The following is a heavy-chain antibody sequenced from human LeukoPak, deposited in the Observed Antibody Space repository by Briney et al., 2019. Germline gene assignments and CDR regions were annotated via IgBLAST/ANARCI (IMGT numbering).Heavy chain of an antibody. D-gene: IGHD1-26*01. CDR2: IIPIFGTA. CDR1: GGTFSNYA. Sequence: SVKVSCKASGGTFSNYAISWVRQAPGQGLEWMGGIIPIFGTANYAQKFQGRVTITADESTSTAYMELSSLRSEDTAVYYCASDPRKVEATAFDYWGQGTLVTVSS. CDR3: ASDPRKVEATAFDY. V-gene: IGHV1-69*13. J-gene: IGHJ4*02.